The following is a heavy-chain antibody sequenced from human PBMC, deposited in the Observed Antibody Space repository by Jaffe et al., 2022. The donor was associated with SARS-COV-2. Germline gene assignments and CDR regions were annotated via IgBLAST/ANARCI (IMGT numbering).Heavy chain of an antibody. J-gene: IGHJ4*02. CDR1: GGSISSSSYY. CDR3: AIELRYCGGDCRGGDY. Sequence: KLQESGPGLVRPSETLSLTCSVSGGSISSSSYYWGWIRQPPGKGLEWIATIYYNGATQYNPSLKSRVTISVDTSKNQFSLKLTSVTAADTAVYYCAIELRYCGGDCRGGDYWGQGTLVTVSS. V-gene: IGHV4-39*01. CDR2: IYYNGAT. D-gene: IGHD2-21*02.